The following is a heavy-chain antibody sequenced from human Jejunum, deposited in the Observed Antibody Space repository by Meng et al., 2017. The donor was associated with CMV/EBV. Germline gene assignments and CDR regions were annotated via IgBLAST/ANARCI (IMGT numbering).Heavy chain of an antibody. Sequence: QVRRVQSGAEVKKPGDSVKVSCKDSGYTFTSYAIHWVRQAPGQGLEWMGWINTNTGKPTYAQGLTGRFVFSLDTSVSTAYLQISSLKAEDTAVYYCARDSEAADYWGQGTLVTVSS. J-gene: IGHJ4*02. D-gene: IGHD6-25*01. CDR2: INTNTGKP. CDR3: ARDSEAADY. V-gene: IGHV7-4-1*02. CDR1: GYTFTSYA.